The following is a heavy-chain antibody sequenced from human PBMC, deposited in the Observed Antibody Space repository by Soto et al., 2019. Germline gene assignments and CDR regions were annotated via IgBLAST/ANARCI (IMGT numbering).Heavy chain of an antibody. CDR2: ISSSSSTI. CDR3: ARDETYYDFWSGYSRYYYYMDV. CDR1: GFTFSSYS. D-gene: IGHD3-3*01. Sequence: LRLSCAASGFTFSSYSMNWVRQAPGKGLEWVSYISSSSSTIYYADSVKGRFTISRDNAKNSLYLQMNSLRAEDTAVYYCARDETYYDFWSGYSRYYYYMDVWGKGTTVTVSS. V-gene: IGHV3-48*01. J-gene: IGHJ6*03.